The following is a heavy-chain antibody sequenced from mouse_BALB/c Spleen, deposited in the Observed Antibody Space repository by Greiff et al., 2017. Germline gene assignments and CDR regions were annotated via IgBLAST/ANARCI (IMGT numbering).Heavy chain of an antibody. CDR1: GYAFTNYL. CDR2: INPGSGGT. Sequence: QVQLQQSAAELVRPGTSVKVSCKASGYAFTNYLIEWVKQRPGQGLEWIGVINPGSGGTNYNEKFKGKATLTADKSSSTAYMQLSSLTSDDSAVYFCAREKGRSFYYAMDYWGQGTSVTVSS. J-gene: IGHJ4*01. V-gene: IGHV1-54*01. CDR3: AREKGRSFYYAMDY.